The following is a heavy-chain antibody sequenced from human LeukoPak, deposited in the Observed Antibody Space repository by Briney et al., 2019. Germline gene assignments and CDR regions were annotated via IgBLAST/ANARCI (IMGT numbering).Heavy chain of an antibody. CDR2: INHSGST. CDR3: ARGGNSSGWYLRRFDY. Sequence: SETLSLTCTVSGGSTSSYYWSWIRQPPGKGLEWIGEINHSGSTNYNPSLKSRVTISVDTSKNQFSLKLSSVTAADTAVYYCARGGNSSGWYLRRFDYWGQGTLVTVSS. V-gene: IGHV4-34*01. D-gene: IGHD6-19*01. J-gene: IGHJ4*02. CDR1: GGSTSSYY.